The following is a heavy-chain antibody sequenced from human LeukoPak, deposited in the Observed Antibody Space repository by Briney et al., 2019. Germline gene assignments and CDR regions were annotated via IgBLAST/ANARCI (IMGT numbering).Heavy chain of an antibody. Sequence: PGGSLRLSCAASGFTFSSYAMSWVRQAPGKGLEWVSAISGSGGSTYYSDSVKGRFTISRDNSKNTLYLQMNSLRAEDTAVYYCAKALGVVIINDAFDIWGQGTMVTVSS. CDR1: GFTFSSYA. CDR3: AKALGVVIINDAFDI. J-gene: IGHJ3*02. V-gene: IGHV3-23*01. CDR2: ISGSGGST. D-gene: IGHD3-3*01.